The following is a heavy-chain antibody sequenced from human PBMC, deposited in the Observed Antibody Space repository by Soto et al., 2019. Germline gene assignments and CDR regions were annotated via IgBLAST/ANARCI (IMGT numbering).Heavy chain of an antibody. CDR1: GFAFSRYA. CDR2: MSYDGSNI. Sequence: GGSLRLSCAASGFAFSRYAMHWVRQAPGKDLEWVAVMSYDGSNIYYADSVRGRMTISRDNSKNTLYLQVDSLRSEDTAVYYCARDVAVGSRLGQLSEYIHYWGQAIQVSGSS. J-gene: IGHJ4*02. CDR3: ARDVAVGSRLGQLSEYIHY. D-gene: IGHD3-16*02. V-gene: IGHV3-30-3*01.